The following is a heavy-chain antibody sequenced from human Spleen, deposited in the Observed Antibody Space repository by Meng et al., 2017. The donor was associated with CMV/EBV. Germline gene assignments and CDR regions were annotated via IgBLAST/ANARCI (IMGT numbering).Heavy chain of an antibody. CDR2: INHSGST. V-gene: IGHV4-34*01. J-gene: IGHJ4*02. Sequence: HVQHQQWGRGRLKPSDALSLTRAVYVGSFSGYYWSWFRQPPGRGLEWIGEINHSGSTNYNPSLKSRVTISVDTSKNQFSLKLSSVTAADTAVYYCARGRVGATLDYWGQGTLVTVSS. CDR1: VGSFSGYY. D-gene: IGHD1-26*01. CDR3: ARGRVGATLDY.